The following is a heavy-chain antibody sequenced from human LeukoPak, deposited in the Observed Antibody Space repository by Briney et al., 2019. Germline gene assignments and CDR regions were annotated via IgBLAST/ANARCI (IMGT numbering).Heavy chain of an antibody. CDR2: IRGSGGGT. CDR1: GFTFNSYA. V-gene: IGHV3-23*01. Sequence: GGSLRLSCAASGFTFNSYAMSCVRQAPGKGLEWVSAIRGSGGGTYYADSVKGRFTISRDYSKNTLYLQMNSLRVEDTALYYCAKAGIGVVGYFDYWGQGTLVTVSS. D-gene: IGHD6-19*01. J-gene: IGHJ4*02. CDR3: AKAGIGVVGYFDY.